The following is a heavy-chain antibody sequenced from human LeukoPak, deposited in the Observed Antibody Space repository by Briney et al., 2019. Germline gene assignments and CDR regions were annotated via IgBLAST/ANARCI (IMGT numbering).Heavy chain of an antibody. J-gene: IGHJ4*02. D-gene: IGHD6-6*01. CDR2: IYTSGST. Sequence: SETLSLTCTVSGVSISSGSYYWSWLRQPAGKRRQWIGRIYTSGSTNYNPSLKSRVTISVDTSKNQFSLKLSSVTAADTAVYYCARTGYSSSFPDYWGQGTLVTVSS. CDR1: GVSISSGSYY. V-gene: IGHV4-61*02. CDR3: ARTGYSSSFPDY.